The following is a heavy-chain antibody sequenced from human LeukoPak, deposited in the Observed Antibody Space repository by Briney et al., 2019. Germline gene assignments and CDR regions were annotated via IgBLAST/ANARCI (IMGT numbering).Heavy chain of an antibody. CDR3: ARGLWFGFYYYYYGMDV. J-gene: IGHJ6*02. D-gene: IGHD3-10*01. V-gene: IGHV3-21*01. CDR2: ISSSSSYI. CDR1: GFTFSSYS. Sequence: PGGSLRLSCAASGFTFSSYSMNWVRQAPGKGLEWVSSISSSSSYIYYADSVKGRFTIPRDNSKNTLYLQMNSLRAEDTAVYYCARGLWFGFYYYYYGMDVWGQGTTVTVSS.